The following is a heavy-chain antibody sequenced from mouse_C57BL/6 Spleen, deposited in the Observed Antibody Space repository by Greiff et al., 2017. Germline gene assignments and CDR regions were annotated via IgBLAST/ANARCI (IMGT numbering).Heavy chain of an antibody. D-gene: IGHD2-5*01. J-gene: IGHJ4*01. V-gene: IGHV1-75*01. CDR2: IFPGSGST. Sequence: QVQLQQSGPELVKPGASVKISCKASGYTFTDYYINRVKQRPGQGLEWFGWIFPGSGSTYYNEKFKGKATLTVDKSSSTAYMLLSSLTSEDSAVYFCARSLYYSSYYYAMDYWGQGTSVTVSS. CDR3: ARSLYYSSYYYAMDY. CDR1: GYTFTDYY.